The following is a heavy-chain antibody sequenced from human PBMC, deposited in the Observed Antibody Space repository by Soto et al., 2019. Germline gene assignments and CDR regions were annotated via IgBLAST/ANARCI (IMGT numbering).Heavy chain of an antibody. CDR2: IYYSGST. J-gene: IGHJ4*02. D-gene: IGHD3-3*01. V-gene: IGHV4-39*01. Sequence: SETLSLTCTVSGGSISSSSYYWGWIRQPPGKGLEWIGSIYYSGSTYYNPSLKSRVTISVDTSKNQFSLKLSSVTAADTAVYYCASEDRFLEWLFHGHYFDYWGQGTLVTVSS. CDR3: ASEDRFLEWLFHGHYFDY. CDR1: GGSISSSSYY.